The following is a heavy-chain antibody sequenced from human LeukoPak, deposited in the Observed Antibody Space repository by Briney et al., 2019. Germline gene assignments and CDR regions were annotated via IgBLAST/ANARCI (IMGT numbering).Heavy chain of an antibody. CDR1: GFAFSVYE. J-gene: IGHJ4*02. D-gene: IGHD6-19*01. V-gene: IGHV3-48*03. CDR3: ATLTVASSFDY. CDR2: ISSSGGTR. Sequence: TGGSLRLSCAASGFAFSVYEMYWVRQAPGKGLEWVSYISSSGGTRYYADSVEGRFTISRDNAKNSLYLQMNSLRAEDTAVYYCATLTVASSFDYWGQGTLVTVSS.